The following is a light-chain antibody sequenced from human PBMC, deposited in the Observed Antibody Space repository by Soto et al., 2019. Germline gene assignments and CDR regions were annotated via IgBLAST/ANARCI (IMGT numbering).Light chain of an antibody. Sequence: QSVLTQPRSVSGSPGQSVTISCTGTSSDVGGYNYVSWYQQHPGKAPKLIIYDVSKRPSGVPDRFSGSKSGNTASLTISGLQAEDEADYYCCSYTSSSTRVFGGGTKLTVL. CDR2: DVS. V-gene: IGLV2-11*01. J-gene: IGLJ3*02. CDR1: SSDVGGYNY. CDR3: CSYTSSSTRV.